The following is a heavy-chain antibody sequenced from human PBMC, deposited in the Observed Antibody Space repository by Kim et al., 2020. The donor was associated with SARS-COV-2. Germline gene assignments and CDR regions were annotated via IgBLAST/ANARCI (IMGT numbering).Heavy chain of an antibody. J-gene: IGHJ6*02. D-gene: IGHD1-1*01. Sequence: PAHKSRVTISVATSKNQFSLKLGPVPAADTAVYYCARTEPPYYYYGMDVWGQGTTVTVSS. V-gene: IGHV4-34*13. CDR3: ARTEPPYYYYGMDV.